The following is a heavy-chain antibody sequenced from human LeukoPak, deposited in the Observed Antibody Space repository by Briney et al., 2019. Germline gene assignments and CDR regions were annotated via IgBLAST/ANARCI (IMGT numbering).Heavy chain of an antibody. Sequence: GSLRLSCTASGFTFNRDWTAWVRQAPGKGLEWIGEIYHSGSTNYNPSLKSRVTISVDKSKNQFSLKLSSVTAADTAVYYCARDNYDILTGSFAFDIWGQGTMVTVSS. CDR3: ARDNYDILTGSFAFDI. CDR1: GFTFNRDW. J-gene: IGHJ3*02. V-gene: IGHV4-4*02. CDR2: IYHSGST. D-gene: IGHD3-9*01.